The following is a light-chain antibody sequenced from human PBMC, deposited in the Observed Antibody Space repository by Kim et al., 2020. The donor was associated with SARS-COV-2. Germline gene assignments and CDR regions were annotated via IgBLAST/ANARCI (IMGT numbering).Light chain of an antibody. CDR2: QDT. Sequence: SYELTQPPSVSVSPGQTASITCSGDKLGNKYAYWYQQKPGQSPVVVIYQDTKRPSGIPERISGSNSGNTATLTISGTQAMDEADYYCQAWDSSTVVFGGGTKLTVL. J-gene: IGLJ2*01. CDR3: QAWDSSTVV. CDR1: KLGNKY. V-gene: IGLV3-1*01.